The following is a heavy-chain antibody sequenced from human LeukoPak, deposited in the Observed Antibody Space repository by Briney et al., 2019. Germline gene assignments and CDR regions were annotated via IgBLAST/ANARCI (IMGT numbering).Heavy chain of an antibody. V-gene: IGHV3-30*18. J-gene: IGHJ4*02. CDR2: ISYDGSNK. CDR3: AKDRASYYYDSSGYPYFDY. CDR1: GFTFCDYY. D-gene: IGHD3-22*01. Sequence: GGSLRLSCAASGFTFCDYYMSWIRQAPGKGLEWVAVISYDGSNKYYADSVKGRFTISRDNSKNTLYLQMNSLRAEDTAVYYCAKDRASYYYDSSGYPYFDYWGQGTLVTVSS.